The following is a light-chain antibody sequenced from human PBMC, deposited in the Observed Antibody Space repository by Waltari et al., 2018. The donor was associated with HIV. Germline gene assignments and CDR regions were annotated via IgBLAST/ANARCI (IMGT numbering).Light chain of an antibody. CDR3: CSYAGSYTHVV. V-gene: IGLV2-11*01. CDR2: DVS. CDR1: SSDVGGYNY. J-gene: IGLJ2*01. Sequence: QSALTQPRSVSGSPGQSVTISCTGTSSDVGGYNYVSWYQQHPGKAPKLMIYDVSKVPAGVPARFSGSKSGNTASLTISGRQAEDEADYYCCSYAGSYTHVVFGGGTKLTVL.